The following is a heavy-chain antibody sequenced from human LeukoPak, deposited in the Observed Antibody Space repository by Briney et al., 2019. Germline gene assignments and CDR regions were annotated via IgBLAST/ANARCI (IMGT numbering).Heavy chain of an antibody. J-gene: IGHJ6*03. V-gene: IGHV4-4*07. CDR2: ISASGST. D-gene: IGHD2-8*01. CDR1: GASISSHY. Sequence: PSETLSLTCTVSGASISSHYWSWIRQPAGKGREWIGRISASGSTDYNPSLKNRVTMSVDTSENHFSLKLSSVTAADTAVYYCARDRFTERDSRWSMPPVYYYYYMDGWGKGTTVTVSS. CDR3: ARDRFTERDSRWSMPPVYYYYYMDG.